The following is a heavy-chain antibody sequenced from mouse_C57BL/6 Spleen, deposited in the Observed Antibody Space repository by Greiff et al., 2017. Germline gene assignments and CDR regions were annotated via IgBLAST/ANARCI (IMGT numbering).Heavy chain of an antibody. J-gene: IGHJ1*03. CDR1: GYTFTDYE. V-gene: IGHV1-15*01. Sequence: QVHVKQSGAELVRPGASVTLSCKASGYTFTDYEMHWVKQTPVHGLEWIGAIDPETGGTAYNQKFKGKAILTADKSSSTAYMELRSLTSEDSAVYYCTRRFYYDYDGTYWYFDVWGTGTTVTVSS. CDR3: TRRFYYDYDGTYWYFDV. CDR2: IDPETGGT. D-gene: IGHD2-4*01.